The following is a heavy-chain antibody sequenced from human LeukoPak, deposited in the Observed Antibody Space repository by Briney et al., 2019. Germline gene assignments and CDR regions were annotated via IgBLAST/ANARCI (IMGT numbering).Heavy chain of an antibody. CDR1: GFTFSSYA. CDR2: ISYDGSNK. Sequence: GGSLRLSCAASGFTFSSYAMHWVRQAPGKGLEWVAVISYDGSNKYYADPVKGRFTISRDNSKNTLYLQMNSLRAEDTAVYYCAKSRGVDYWGQGTLVTVSS. V-gene: IGHV3-30-3*02. CDR3: AKSRGVDY. J-gene: IGHJ4*02.